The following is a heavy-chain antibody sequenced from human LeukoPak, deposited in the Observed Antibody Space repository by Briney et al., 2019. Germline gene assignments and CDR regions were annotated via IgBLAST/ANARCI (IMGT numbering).Heavy chain of an antibody. CDR2: IYYSGST. D-gene: IGHD3-16*01. Sequence: PSETLSLTCTVSGGSISSGGYYWSWIRQHPGKGLEWIGYIYYSGSTYYNPSLKSRVTISVDTSKNQFSLKLSSVTAADTAVYYCATAATGDDAFDIWGQGTMVSVSS. J-gene: IGHJ3*02. V-gene: IGHV4-31*03. CDR3: ATAATGDDAFDI. CDR1: GGSISSGGYY.